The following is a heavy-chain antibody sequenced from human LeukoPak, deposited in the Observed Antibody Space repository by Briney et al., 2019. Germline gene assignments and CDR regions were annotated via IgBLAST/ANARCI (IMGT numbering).Heavy chain of an antibody. V-gene: IGHV4-59*01. CDR3: ARGGSSPGYYGMDV. D-gene: IGHD6-13*01. J-gene: IGHJ6*02. CDR1: GGSFSGYY. CDR2: IYYSGST. Sequence: SETLSLTCAVYGGSFSGYYWSWIRQPPGKGLEWIGYIYYSGSTNYNPSLKSRVTISVDTSKNQFSLKLSSVTAADTAVYYCARGGSSPGYYGMDVWGQGTTVTVSS.